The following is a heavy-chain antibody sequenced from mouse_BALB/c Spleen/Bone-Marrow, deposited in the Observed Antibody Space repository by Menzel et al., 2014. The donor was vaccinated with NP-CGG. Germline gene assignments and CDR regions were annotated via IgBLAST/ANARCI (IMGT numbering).Heavy chain of an antibody. D-gene: IGHD2-14*01. J-gene: IGHJ4*01. Sequence: QVQLKQSGPELVRPGVSVKISCKGSGCTFTDYAMHWVKQSRAKSLEWIGVISTYNGNTNYNQKFKGKATMTVDKSSSTAYMELARLTSEDSAIYYCAREVRAPWYAMDYWGQGTSVTVSS. CDR2: ISTYNGNT. CDR1: GCTFTDYA. CDR3: AREVRAPWYAMDY. V-gene: IGHV1-67*01.